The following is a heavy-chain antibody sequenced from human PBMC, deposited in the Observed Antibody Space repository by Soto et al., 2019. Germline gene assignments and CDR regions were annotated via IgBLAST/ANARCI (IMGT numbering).Heavy chain of an antibody. Sequence: QLQLQESGPGLVKPSETLSLTCTVSGGSISSSSYYWGWIRQPPGKGLEWIGSIYYSGSTYYNPSLKSRVTISVDTSKNQFSLKLSSVTAADTAVYYCARSGRDGDYAHYWGHGTLVTVSS. V-gene: IGHV4-39*01. D-gene: IGHD4-17*01. J-gene: IGHJ4*01. CDR2: IYYSGST. CDR3: ARSGRDGDYAHY. CDR1: GGSISSSSYY.